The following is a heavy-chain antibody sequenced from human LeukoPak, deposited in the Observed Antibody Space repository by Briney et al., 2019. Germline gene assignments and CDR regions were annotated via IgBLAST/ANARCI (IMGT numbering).Heavy chain of an antibody. CDR2: IADDGGVK. J-gene: IGHJ4*02. CDR3: AREATWGEWYFDH. Sequence: GGSLRLSCVASGITFSRHGMDWVRQAPGKGLERVAVIADDGGVKQYADSVKGRFTVSRDNSKSTLYPQMNGLGVEDTAIYYCAREATWGEWYFDHWGQGTPVTVSS. V-gene: IGHV3-30*03. CDR1: GITFSRHG. D-gene: IGHD3-3*01.